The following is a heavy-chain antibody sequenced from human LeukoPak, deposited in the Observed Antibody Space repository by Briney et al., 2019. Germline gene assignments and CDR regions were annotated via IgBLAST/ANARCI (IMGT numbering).Heavy chain of an antibody. D-gene: IGHD2-15*01. V-gene: IGHV4-34*01. CDR1: VGSFSGYY. CDR3: ARVERLGYEDY. J-gene: IGHJ4*02. CDR2: TSHSGST. Sequence: SETLSLTCAVYVGSFSGYYWSWIRQPPGKGLEWIGETSHSGSTNYNPSLESRVTISADTSKNQFSLKLTSVTAADTDVYYCARVERLGYEDYWGQGTLVTVSS.